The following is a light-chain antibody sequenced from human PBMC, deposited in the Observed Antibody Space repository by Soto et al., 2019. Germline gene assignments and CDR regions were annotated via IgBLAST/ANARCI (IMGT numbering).Light chain of an antibody. J-gene: IGLJ3*02. CDR3: QSSDSSLRGVV. CDR2: DST. CDR1: STNIGAGYD. V-gene: IGLV1-40*01. Sequence: QSALTQPPSVSGAPGQRVTISCTGNSTNIGAGYDVHWYQHFPGTAPKLLIYDSTNRPSGVPDRFSASNSATSASLAITGLHDYDEADFYCQSSDSSLRGVVFGGGTKVTVL.